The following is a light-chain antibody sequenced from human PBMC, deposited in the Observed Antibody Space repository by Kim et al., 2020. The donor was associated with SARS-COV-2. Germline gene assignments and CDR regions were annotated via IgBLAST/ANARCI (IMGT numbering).Light chain of an antibody. CDR2: STS. Sequence: EIVLTQSPGTLSLSPGERVTLSCRASQTVNSKYLTWYQQKPGQAPKLLIYSTSIRATGIPDRFTAGGSATDFTLIISRLEPEDAAVYYCQQYEQCSTSGYTFGQGTKVEIK. CDR3: QQYEQCSTSGYT. J-gene: IGKJ2*01. V-gene: IGKV3-20*01. CDR1: QTVNSKY.